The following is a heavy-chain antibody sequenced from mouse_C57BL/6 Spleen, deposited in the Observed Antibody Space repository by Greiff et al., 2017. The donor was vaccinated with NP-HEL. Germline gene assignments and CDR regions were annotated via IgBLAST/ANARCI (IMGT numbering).Heavy chain of an antibody. Sequence: VQLQQSGAELVKPGASVKMSCKASGYTFTSYWITWVKQRPGQGLEWIGDIYPGSGSTNYNEKFKSKATMTVDTSSSTAYMQLSSLTSEDAAVYYCASEYYYGSSLGDYWGQGTTLTVSS. CDR3: ASEYYYGSSLGDY. J-gene: IGHJ2*01. V-gene: IGHV1-55*01. CDR1: GYTFTSYW. CDR2: IYPGSGST. D-gene: IGHD1-1*01.